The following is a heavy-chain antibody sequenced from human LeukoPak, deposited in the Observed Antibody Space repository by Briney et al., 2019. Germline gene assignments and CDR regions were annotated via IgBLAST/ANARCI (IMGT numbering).Heavy chain of an antibody. Sequence: SETLSLTCTVSGGSISSSSYYWGWIRQPPGKGLEWIGSIYYSGSTYYNPSLKSRVTISVDTSKNQFSLKLSSVTAADTAVYYCARDDGPTYDFWSGYPYYWGQGTLVTVSS. V-gene: IGHV4-39*01. CDR2: IYYSGST. CDR1: GGSISSSSYY. J-gene: IGHJ4*02. D-gene: IGHD3-3*01. CDR3: ARDDGPTYDFWSGYPYY.